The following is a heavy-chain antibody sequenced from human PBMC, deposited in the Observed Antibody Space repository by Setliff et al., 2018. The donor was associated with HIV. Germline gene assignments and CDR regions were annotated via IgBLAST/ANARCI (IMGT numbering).Heavy chain of an antibody. CDR2: IYHSGST. CDR3: ARDNSYYYGSGGHYWYGMDV. CDR1: SGSISSSNW. Sequence: SETLSLTCAVSSGSISSSNWWSWVRQPPGKELEWIGEIYHSGSTNYNPSLKSRVTISLDRFKNQFSLKLTSVTAADTAVYYCARDNSYYYGSGGHYWYGMDVWGQGTTVTVSS. V-gene: IGHV4-4*02. D-gene: IGHD3-10*01. J-gene: IGHJ6*01.